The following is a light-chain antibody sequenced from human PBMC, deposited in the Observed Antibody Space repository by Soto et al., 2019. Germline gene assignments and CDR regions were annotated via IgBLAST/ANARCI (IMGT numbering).Light chain of an antibody. CDR2: DAS. V-gene: IGKV3-11*01. Sequence: EVVLTQSPATLSLSPGERATLSCRASQSVRTYLAWYQQKPGQVPRLLIHDASSSATGIPARFSGSESGTHFTLTISSLEPEDFAVYYCQQRTNWPSSTFGQGTRLE. J-gene: IGKJ5*01. CDR1: QSVRTY. CDR3: QQRTNWPSST.